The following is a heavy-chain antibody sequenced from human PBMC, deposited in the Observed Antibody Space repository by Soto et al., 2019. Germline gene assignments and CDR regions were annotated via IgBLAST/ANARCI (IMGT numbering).Heavy chain of an antibody. CDR1: GFTFSSYA. CDR2: ISYDGSNK. J-gene: IGHJ4*02. V-gene: IGHV3-30-3*01. CDR3: ARGRYCISTSCPFDY. Sequence: QVQLVESGGGVVQPGRSLRLSCAASGFTFSSYAMHWVRQAPGKGLEWVAVISYDGSNKYYADSVKGRFTISRDNSKNTLYLQINSLRAEDTAVYYCARGRYCISTSCPFDYWGQGTLVTVSS. D-gene: IGHD2-2*01.